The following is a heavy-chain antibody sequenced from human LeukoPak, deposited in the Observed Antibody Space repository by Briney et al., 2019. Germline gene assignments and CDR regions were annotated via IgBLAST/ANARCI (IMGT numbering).Heavy chain of an antibody. CDR3: AKELYYYDSSGDEHNFDY. V-gene: IGHV3-30*02. D-gene: IGHD3-22*01. CDR2: IRYDGSNK. CDR1: GFTFSSYG. J-gene: IGHJ4*02. Sequence: GGSLRLSCAASGFTFSSYGMHWVRQAPGKGLEWVAFIRYDGSNKYYADSVKGRFTISRDNSKNTLYLQMNSLRAEDTAVYYCAKELYYYDSSGDEHNFDYWGQGTLVTVSS.